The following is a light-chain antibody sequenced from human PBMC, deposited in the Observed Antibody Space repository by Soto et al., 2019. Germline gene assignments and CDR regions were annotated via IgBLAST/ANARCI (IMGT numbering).Light chain of an antibody. CDR2: DAS. CDR1: QSISSW. Sequence: DIQMTQSPSTLSSSVGDRVTITCRASQSISSWLAWYQQKPGKAPKLLIYDASSLESGVPSRFSGSGSGTELTLTISSLQTDDFANYYCQQYNSYSPLTFGGGTKVDI. V-gene: IGKV1-5*01. J-gene: IGKJ4*01. CDR3: QQYNSYSPLT.